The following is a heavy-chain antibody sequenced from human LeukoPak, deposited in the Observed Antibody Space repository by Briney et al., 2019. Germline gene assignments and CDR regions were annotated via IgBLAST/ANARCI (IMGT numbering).Heavy chain of an antibody. CDR3: AKEGRIAAGTGDYFDC. Sequence: PGGSLRLSCAASGFTFSSYAMSWVRQAPGKGPEGVSGISANGDTTKYADSVKGRFTISRDNSKNTVFLQMNSLRADDTAVYYCAKEGRIAAGTGDYFDCWGQGTLVTVSP. J-gene: IGHJ4*02. CDR1: GFTFSSYA. V-gene: IGHV3-23*01. D-gene: IGHD6-13*01. CDR2: ISANGDTT.